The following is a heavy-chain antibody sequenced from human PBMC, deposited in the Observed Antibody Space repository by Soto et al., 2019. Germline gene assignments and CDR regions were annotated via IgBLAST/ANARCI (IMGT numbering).Heavy chain of an antibody. J-gene: IGHJ3*02. D-gene: IGHD3-3*02. Sequence: DVQLLESGGGLVQPGGSLRLSCAASGFTFSSYAMSWVRQAPGKGLAWVSSLTGSGGSTYYADSVKGRFTISRDNSRDTLCLQTNRLRAGDTAVYYCAGGGISRNYAFDIWGQGTLVTVSS. CDR1: GFTFSSYA. V-gene: IGHV3-23*01. CDR3: AGGGISRNYAFDI. CDR2: LTGSGGST.